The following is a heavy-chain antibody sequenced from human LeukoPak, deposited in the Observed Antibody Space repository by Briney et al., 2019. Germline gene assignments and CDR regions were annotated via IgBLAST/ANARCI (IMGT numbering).Heavy chain of an antibody. CDR2: ISAYNGNT. D-gene: IGHD3-22*01. J-gene: IGHJ4*02. V-gene: IGHV1-18*01. Sequence: ASVKVSCKASGYTFTSYGISWVRQAPGQGLEWVGWISAYNGNTNYAQKLQGRVTMTTDTSTSTAYMELRSLRSDDTAVYYCARQNYYDSSGPGGNYWGQGTLVTVSS. CDR1: GYTFTSYG. CDR3: ARQNYYDSSGPGGNY.